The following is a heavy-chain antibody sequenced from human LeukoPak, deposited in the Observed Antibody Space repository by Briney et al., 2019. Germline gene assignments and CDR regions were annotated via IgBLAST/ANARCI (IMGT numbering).Heavy chain of an antibody. J-gene: IGHJ1*01. CDR2: IRYDGSNK. Sequence: GGSLRLSCAASGFTFSSYGMHWVRQAPGKGLEWVAFIRYDGSNKYCADSVKGRFTISRDNSKNTLYLQMNSLRAEDTAVYYCAKTCSSTSCHNGYFQHWGQGTLVTVSS. V-gene: IGHV3-30*02. D-gene: IGHD2-2*01. CDR1: GFTFSSYG. CDR3: AKTCSSTSCHNGYFQH.